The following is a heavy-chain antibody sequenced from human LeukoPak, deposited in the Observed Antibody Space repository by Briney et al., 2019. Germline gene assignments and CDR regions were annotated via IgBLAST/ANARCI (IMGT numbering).Heavy chain of an antibody. CDR3: ARGLALAGTGGEFDY. V-gene: IGHV4-59*01. Sequence: SETLSLTCTVSGGSISSYYWSWIRQPPGKGLEWIGYIYYSGSTNYNPSLKSRVTISVDTSKNQFSLKLSSVTAADTAVYYCARGLALAGTGGEFDYWGQGTLVTVSS. CDR2: IYYSGST. J-gene: IGHJ4*02. CDR1: GGSISSYY. D-gene: IGHD6-19*01.